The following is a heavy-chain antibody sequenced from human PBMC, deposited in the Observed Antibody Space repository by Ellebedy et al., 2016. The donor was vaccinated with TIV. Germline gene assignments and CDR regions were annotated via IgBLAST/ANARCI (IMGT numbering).Heavy chain of an antibody. Sequence: PGGSLRLSCAASGFTFSGYGMHWVRQAPGKGLEWVALISYAGTTKYYADSARGRFTISRDNSKNRLYLQVSSLRAEDTAVYYCARAHSSGHDAFDFWGQGTMVTVSS. CDR1: GFTFSGYG. CDR3: ARAHSSGHDAFDF. V-gene: IGHV3-30*03. CDR2: ISYAGTTK. J-gene: IGHJ3*01. D-gene: IGHD6-19*01.